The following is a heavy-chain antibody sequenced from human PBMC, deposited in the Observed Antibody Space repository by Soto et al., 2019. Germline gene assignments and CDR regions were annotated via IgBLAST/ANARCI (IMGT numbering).Heavy chain of an antibody. CDR3: ARGLYCSGGSCTVFYCYYMDV. V-gene: IGHV4-34*01. J-gene: IGHJ6*03. CDR1: GGSFSGYY. CDR2: INHSGST. D-gene: IGHD2-15*01. Sequence: QVQLQQWGAGLLKPSETLSLTCAVYGGSFSGYYWSWIRQPPGKGLEWIGEINHSGSTNYNPSLKSRVSISVDTSKNQFSLKLSSVTAADTAVYYCARGLYCSGGSCTVFYCYYMDVWGKGTTVTVSS.